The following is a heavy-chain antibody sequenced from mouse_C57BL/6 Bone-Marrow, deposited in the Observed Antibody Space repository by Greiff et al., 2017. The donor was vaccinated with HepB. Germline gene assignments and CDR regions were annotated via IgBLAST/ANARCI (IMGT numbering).Heavy chain of an antibody. Sequence: VQLQQSGPELVKPGASVKISCKASGYAFSSSWMNWVKKRPGKGLEWIGRIYPGDGDTNSNGKFKGKATLTADKSSSTAYMQLSSLTSEDSAVYFWAVYGNYDYWGQGTTLTVSS. V-gene: IGHV1-82*01. D-gene: IGHD2-1*01. CDR1: GYAFSSSW. CDR2: IYPGDGDT. J-gene: IGHJ2*01. CDR3: AVYGNYDY.